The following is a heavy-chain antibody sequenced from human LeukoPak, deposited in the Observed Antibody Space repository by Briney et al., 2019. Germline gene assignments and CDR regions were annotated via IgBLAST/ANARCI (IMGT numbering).Heavy chain of an antibody. CDR2: ISYDGSNK. CDR3: AKDDMATILRVGYYGMDV. Sequence: GGSLRLSCAASGFTFSSYPVHWVRQAPGKGLEWVAVISYDGSNKYYADSVKGRFTISRDNSKNTPYLQMNSLRAEDTAVYYCAKDDMATILRVGYYGMDVWGQGTTVTVSS. J-gene: IGHJ6*02. D-gene: IGHD5-24*01. V-gene: IGHV3-30*04. CDR1: GFTFSSYP.